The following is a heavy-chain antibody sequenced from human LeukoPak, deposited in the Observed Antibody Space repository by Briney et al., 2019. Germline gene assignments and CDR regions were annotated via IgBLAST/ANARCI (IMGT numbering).Heavy chain of an antibody. CDR2: IYYSGST. CDR1: GGSISSYY. J-gene: IGHJ4*02. V-gene: IGHV4-59*01. D-gene: IGHD1-26*01. CDR3: ARSSRGGSYYGY. Sequence: PSETLSLTCTVSGGSISSYYWSWIRQPPGKGLEWIGYIYYSGSTNYSPSLKSRVTISVDTSKNQFSLKLSSVTAADTAVYYCARSSRGGSYYGYWGQGTLVTVSS.